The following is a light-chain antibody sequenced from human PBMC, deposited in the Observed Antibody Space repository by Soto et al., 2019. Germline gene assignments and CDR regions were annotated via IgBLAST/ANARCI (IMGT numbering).Light chain of an antibody. CDR3: QYYENFHA. V-gene: IGKV1-5*01. CDR1: QSIGRW. CDR2: DAS. J-gene: IGKJ3*01. Sequence: DVQMTQSPARLSASVGDRVTITCRASQSIGRWVAWYQQKPGRAPKLLIFDASSLEDGVPSTFSGSGSGTEFTLTISSLQPDDFAPYYCQYYENFHAFGPGTKVDVK.